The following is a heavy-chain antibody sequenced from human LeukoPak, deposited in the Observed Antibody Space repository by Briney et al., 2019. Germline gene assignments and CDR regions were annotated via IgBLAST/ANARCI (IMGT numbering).Heavy chain of an antibody. CDR3: AKQSLYDSSGHFHY. CDR2: ISGGGDSA. J-gene: IGHJ4*02. Sequence: GGSLRLSCAASGFTFSDYAMTWVRQTPGKGLEWVSVISGGGDSADYADSVKGRFTISRDNSKNTLFLRMNSLRAEDTAVYFCAKQSLYDSSGHFHYWGQGTLVTVS. V-gene: IGHV3-23*01. CDR1: GFTFSDYA. D-gene: IGHD3-22*01.